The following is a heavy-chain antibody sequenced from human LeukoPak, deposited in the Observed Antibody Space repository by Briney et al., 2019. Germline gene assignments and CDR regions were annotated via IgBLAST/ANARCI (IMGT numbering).Heavy chain of an antibody. Sequence: SETLSLTCTVSGGSISSYYWSWIRQPAGKGLEWIGRTYSTGSTNYNPSLKSRVTMSVDTSKNQFSLRLRSVTAADTAVYYCARQIASAGTAGFDFWGQGALVTVSS. V-gene: IGHV4-4*07. J-gene: IGHJ4*02. CDR1: GGSISSYY. CDR2: TYSTGST. D-gene: IGHD6-13*01. CDR3: ARQIASAGTAGFDF.